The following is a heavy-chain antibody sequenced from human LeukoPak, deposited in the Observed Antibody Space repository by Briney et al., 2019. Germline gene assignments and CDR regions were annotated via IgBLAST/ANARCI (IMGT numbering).Heavy chain of an antibody. D-gene: IGHD4-17*01. J-gene: IGHJ4*02. CDR3: GSGDYLYYFDY. V-gene: IGHV5-51*01. Sequence: GESLKISCKGSGYSFTTYWIGWVRQVPGKGLEWMGIIYPGDSDTRYSPSFQGQVTISADKSISTAYLQWSSLKASDTAMYYCGSGDYLYYFDYWGQGTLVTVSS. CDR2: IYPGDSDT. CDR1: GYSFTTYW.